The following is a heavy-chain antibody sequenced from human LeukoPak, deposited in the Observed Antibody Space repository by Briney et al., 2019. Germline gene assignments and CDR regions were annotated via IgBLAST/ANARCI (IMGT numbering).Heavy chain of an antibody. CDR3: ARSIGLTGGGVDV. D-gene: IGHD3-9*01. V-gene: IGHV3-11*01. Sequence: GGSLRLSCAASGFTFSDYNMNWVRQAPGKGLEGVSYITNGGSTIHHADSVKGRFTISRDNAKKTLYLQMNSLRAEDTAVYYCARSIGLTGGGVDVWGQGTTVTVSS. J-gene: IGHJ6*02. CDR2: ITNGGSTI. CDR1: GFTFSDYN.